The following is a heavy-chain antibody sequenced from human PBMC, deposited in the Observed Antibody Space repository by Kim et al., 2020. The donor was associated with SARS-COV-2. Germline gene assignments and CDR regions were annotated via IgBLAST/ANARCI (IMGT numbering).Heavy chain of an antibody. J-gene: IGHJ4*02. CDR1: GYTFTSYD. D-gene: IGHD3-22*01. CDR3: ARGNGDRYYYDSSGYLSQASQGLDY. Sequence: ASVKVSCKASGYTFTSYDMHWVRQAPGQGLEWMGIINPSGGSTSYAQKFQGRVTMTRDTSTSTVYMELSSLRSEDTAVYYCARGNGDRYYYDSSGYLSQASQGLDYWGQGTLFTVSS. CDR2: INPSGGST. V-gene: IGHV1-46*01.